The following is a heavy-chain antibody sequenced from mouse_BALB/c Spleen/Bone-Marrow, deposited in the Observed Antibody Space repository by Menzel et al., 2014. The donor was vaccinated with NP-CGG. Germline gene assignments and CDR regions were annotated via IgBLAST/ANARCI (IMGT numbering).Heavy chain of an antibody. CDR1: GFSLTSYG. CDR3: ARSTMITEGFAY. Sequence: VMLVESGPGLVAPSQSLSITCTVSGFSLTSYGVHWVRQPPGKGLEWLGVIWAGGSTNYNSALMSRLSISKDNSKSQVFLKMNSLQTDDTAVYYCARSTMITEGFAYWGQGTLVTVSA. D-gene: IGHD2-4*01. CDR2: IWAGGST. J-gene: IGHJ3*01. V-gene: IGHV2-9*02.